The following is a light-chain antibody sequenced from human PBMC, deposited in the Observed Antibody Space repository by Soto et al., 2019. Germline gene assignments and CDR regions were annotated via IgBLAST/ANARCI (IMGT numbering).Light chain of an antibody. Sequence: QSVLTQPPSVSGAPGQRGTNSCTGSSSNIGAGYDVHWYQQLPGTAPKLLIYGNSNRPSGVPDRFSGSKSGTSASLAITGLQAEDEADYYCQSYDSSLSGSYVFGTGTKVTVL. J-gene: IGLJ1*01. CDR1: SSNIGAGYD. CDR3: QSYDSSLSGSYV. CDR2: GNS. V-gene: IGLV1-40*01.